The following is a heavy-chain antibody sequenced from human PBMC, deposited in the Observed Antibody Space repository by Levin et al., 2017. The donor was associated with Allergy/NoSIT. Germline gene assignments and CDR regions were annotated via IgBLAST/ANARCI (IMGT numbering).Heavy chain of an antibody. CDR2: ISYDGSNK. J-gene: IGHJ3*02. CDR3: ARDPYNWNDGGGAFDI. CDR1: GFTFSSYA. V-gene: IGHV3-30-3*01. D-gene: IGHD1-20*01. Sequence: TGGSLRLSCAASGFTFSSYAMHWVRQAPGKGLEWVAVISYDGSNKYYADSVKGRFTISRDNSKNTLYLQMNSLRAEDTAVYYCARDPYNWNDGGGAFDIWGQGTMVTVSS.